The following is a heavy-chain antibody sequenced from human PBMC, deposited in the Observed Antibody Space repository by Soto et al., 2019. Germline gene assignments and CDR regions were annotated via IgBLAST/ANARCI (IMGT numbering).Heavy chain of an antibody. CDR3: ARCPRYCSSTSCPEGYYYYGMDV. CDR2: IIPIFGTA. Sequence: ASVKVSCKASGGTFSSYAISWVRQAPGQGLEWMGGIIPIFGTANYAQKFQGRVTITADESTSTAYMELSSLRSEDTAVYYCARCPRYCSSTSCPEGYYYYGMDVWGQGTTVTVSS. CDR1: GGTFSSYA. V-gene: IGHV1-69*13. D-gene: IGHD2-2*01. J-gene: IGHJ6*02.